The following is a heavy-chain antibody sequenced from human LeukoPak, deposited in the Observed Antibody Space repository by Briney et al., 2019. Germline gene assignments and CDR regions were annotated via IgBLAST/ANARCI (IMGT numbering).Heavy chain of an antibody. D-gene: IGHD2-2*02. V-gene: IGHV4-39*01. J-gene: IGHJ6*04. CDR1: GGSITSSIDY. Sequence: SSETLSLTCTVSGGSITSSIDYWGWVRQPPGKGLEWIATIYYSTSTQYNPSLKSRVTMSVDTSKNQFSLKLSSMTAADTAVYYCARHQCSGTRCYNFYFYGMDVWGKGTTVTVSS. CDR3: ARHQCSGTRCYNFYFYGMDV. CDR2: IYYSTST.